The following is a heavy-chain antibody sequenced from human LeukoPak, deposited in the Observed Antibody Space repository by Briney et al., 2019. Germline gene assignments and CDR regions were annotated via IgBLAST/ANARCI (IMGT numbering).Heavy chain of an antibody. D-gene: IGHD3-22*01. J-gene: IGHJ4*02. CDR3: ASYYDSSGYYVDY. CDR2: IIPIFGTA. V-gene: IGHV1-69*13. CDR1: GGTFSSYA. Sequence: SVKVSCKASGGTFSSYAISWVRQAPGQGLEWMGGIIPIFGTANYAQKFQSRVTITADESTSTAYMELSSLRSEDTAVYYCASYYDSSGYYVDYWGQGTLVTVSS.